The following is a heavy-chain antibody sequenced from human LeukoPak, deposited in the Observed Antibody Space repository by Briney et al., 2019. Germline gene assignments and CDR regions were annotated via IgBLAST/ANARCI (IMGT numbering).Heavy chain of an antibody. Sequence: ASETLSLTCTVSGDSISSYYWSWIRQHPGKGLEWIGYIYYSGSTYYNPSLKSRVTISVDTSRNQFSLKLSSVTAADTAVYYCARGGDYYDSSGYYPIDYWGQGTLVTVSS. CDR3: ARGGDYYDSSGYYPIDY. D-gene: IGHD3-22*01. CDR1: GDSISSYY. V-gene: IGHV4-59*06. CDR2: IYYSGST. J-gene: IGHJ4*02.